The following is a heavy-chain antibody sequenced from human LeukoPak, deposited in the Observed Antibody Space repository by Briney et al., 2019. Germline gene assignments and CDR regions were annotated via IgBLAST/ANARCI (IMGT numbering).Heavy chain of an antibody. CDR3: ASLAVAGLSEGY. J-gene: IGHJ4*02. CDR2: IYYSGST. D-gene: IGHD6-19*01. Sequence: PSETLSLTCTVSGGSISSDSYYWAWIRQPPGKGLEWIASIYYSGSTYYNPPLKSRVTISVDTSRNQFSLKLNSVTAADTAVYYCASLAVAGLSEGYWGQGTLVIVSS. V-gene: IGHV4-39*01. CDR1: GGSISSDSYY.